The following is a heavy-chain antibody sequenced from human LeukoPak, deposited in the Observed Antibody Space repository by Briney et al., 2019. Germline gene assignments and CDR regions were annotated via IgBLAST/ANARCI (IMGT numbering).Heavy chain of an antibody. V-gene: IGHV3-73*01. D-gene: IGHD1-26*01. Sequence: GGSLRLSCAASGFTFSGSAMHWVRQASGKGLEWVGRIRSKANSYATAYAASVKGRFTISRDDSKNTAYLQMNSLKTEDTAVYYCTRHPPAGSGSYSDYWGQGTLVTVSS. CDR3: TRHPPAGSGSYSDY. CDR2: IRSKANSYAT. J-gene: IGHJ4*02. CDR1: GFTFSGSA.